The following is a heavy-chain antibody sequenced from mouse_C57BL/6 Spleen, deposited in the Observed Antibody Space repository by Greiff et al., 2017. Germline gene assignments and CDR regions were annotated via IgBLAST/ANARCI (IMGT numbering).Heavy chain of an antibody. CDR3: ARTGTSYFDY. D-gene: IGHD4-1*01. Sequence: EVQLQQSVAELVRPGASVKLSCTASGFNFKNTYMHWVKQRPEQGLEWIGRIDPANGNTKYAPKFQGKATITADTSSNTAYLQLSSLTSEDTAIYYCARTGTSYFDYWGQGTTLTVSS. V-gene: IGHV14-3*01. CDR2: IDPANGNT. J-gene: IGHJ2*01. CDR1: GFNFKNTY.